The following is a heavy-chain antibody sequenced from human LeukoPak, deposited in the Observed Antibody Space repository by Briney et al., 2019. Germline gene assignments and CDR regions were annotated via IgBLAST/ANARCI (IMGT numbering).Heavy chain of an antibody. D-gene: IGHD3-10*01. V-gene: IGHV3-23*01. CDR2: ISGTGYNT. J-gene: IGHJ4*02. Sequence: GVSLRLSCAASGFTFRNCATSWVRQAPGKGLEWVSGISGTGYNTYYADSVKGRFTISRDNSKNTLYLQMNSLGAEDTAVYYCAKHVSGSLFYFDYWGQRTLVTVSS. CDR3: AKHVSGSLFYFDY. CDR1: GFTFRNCA.